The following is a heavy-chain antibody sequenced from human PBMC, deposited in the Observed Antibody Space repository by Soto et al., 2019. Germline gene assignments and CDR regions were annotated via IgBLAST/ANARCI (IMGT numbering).Heavy chain of an antibody. CDR3: ARGYYDFWSGYYYFDY. J-gene: IGHJ4*02. Sequence: VQLVESGGGLVQPGGSLRLSCAASGFTFSDHYMDWVRQAPGKGLEWVGRTRNKANSYTTEYAASVKGRFTISRDDSKNSLYLQMNSLKTEDTAVYYCARGYYDFWSGYYYFDYWGQGTLVTVSS. D-gene: IGHD3-3*01. CDR1: GFTFSDHY. V-gene: IGHV3-72*01. CDR2: TRNKANSYTT.